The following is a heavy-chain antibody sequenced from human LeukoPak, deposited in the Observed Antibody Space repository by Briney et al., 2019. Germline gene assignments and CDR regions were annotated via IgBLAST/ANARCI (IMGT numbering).Heavy chain of an antibody. CDR2: IYCSGST. Sequence: SETLSLTCAVYGGSFSGYYWSWIRQPPGKGLEWTGYIYCSGSTNYNPSLNSRVTISVDTSKNQFSLRLSSVTAADTAIYYCARAVSGRFDYWGQGTLVTVSS. V-gene: IGHV4-59*08. CDR3: ARAVSGRFDY. CDR1: GGSFSGYY. D-gene: IGHD6-19*01. J-gene: IGHJ4*02.